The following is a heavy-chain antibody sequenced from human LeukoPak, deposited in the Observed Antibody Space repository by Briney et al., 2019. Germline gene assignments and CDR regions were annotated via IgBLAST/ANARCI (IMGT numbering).Heavy chain of an antibody. J-gene: IGHJ4*02. CDR3: AKAPSPYSGSLQPFDY. V-gene: IGHV3-23*01. D-gene: IGHD1-26*01. CDR1: GFTFSSYA. Sequence: GGSLRLSCAASGFTFSSYAMSWVRQAPGKGLECVSAFSGSGGSTNYADSVKGRFTISRDNSKNTLYLQMNSLRAEDTAVYYCAKAPSPYSGSLQPFDYWGQGALVAVSS. CDR2: FSGSGGST.